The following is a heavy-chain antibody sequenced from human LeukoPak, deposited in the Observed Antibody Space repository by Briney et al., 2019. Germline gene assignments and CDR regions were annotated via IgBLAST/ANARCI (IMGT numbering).Heavy chain of an antibody. J-gene: IGHJ4*02. Sequence: GSLRLSCAASGFTFSSYGMHWVRQAPGKGLGWVAVIWYDGSNKYYADSVKGRFTISRDNSKNTLYLQMNSLRAEDTAVYYCARDLCGGDCRSLDYWGQGTLVTVSS. CDR1: GFTFSSYG. D-gene: IGHD2-21*02. CDR3: ARDLCGGDCRSLDY. CDR2: IWYDGSNK. V-gene: IGHV3-33*01.